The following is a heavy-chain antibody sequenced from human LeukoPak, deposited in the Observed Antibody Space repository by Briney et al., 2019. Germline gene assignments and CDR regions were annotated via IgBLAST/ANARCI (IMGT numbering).Heavy chain of an antibody. CDR2: INWNSDST. V-gene: IGHV3-20*04. Sequence: GGSLRLSCTASGFIFDDFGMNWVRQVPGKGLEWVSGINWNSDSTNYVESVRGRFTISRDNAKNSLYLQMNSLRAEDTAFYYCVRDGGYCSNTDCYSFDYWGQGIAVTVSS. D-gene: IGHD2-2*01. CDR3: VRDGGYCSNTDCYSFDY. J-gene: IGHJ4*02. CDR1: GFIFDDFG.